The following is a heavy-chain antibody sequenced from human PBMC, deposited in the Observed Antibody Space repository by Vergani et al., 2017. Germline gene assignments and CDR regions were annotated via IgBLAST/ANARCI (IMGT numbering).Heavy chain of an antibody. J-gene: IGHJ4*02. CDR1: GFTFDDYA. V-gene: IGHV3-9*01. Sequence: EVQLVESGGGLVQPGRSLRLSCAASGFTFDDYAMHWVRQAPGKGLEWVSGISWNSGSTGYADSVKGRFTISRDNAKNSLYLQMNSLRAEDTALYYCAKDMYSSSWYYFDYWGQGTLVTVSS. D-gene: IGHD6-13*01. CDR3: AKDMYSSSWYYFDY. CDR2: ISWNSGST.